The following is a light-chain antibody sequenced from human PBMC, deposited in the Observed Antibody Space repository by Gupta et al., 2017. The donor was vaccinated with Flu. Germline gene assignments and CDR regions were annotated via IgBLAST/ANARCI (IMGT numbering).Light chain of an antibody. V-gene: IGLV3-21*02. CDR2: YDS. CDR3: QVWDSSSAQYV. J-gene: IGLJ1*01. Sequence: SYVLTQPPSVSVAPGQTARIPCGGENLGTKSVHWYQQKPGQAPVLGVYYDSDRPSGIPERFSGSNSGNTANLTISRVEAGDEADYDCQVWDSSSAQYVFGAGTKV. CDR1: NLGTKS.